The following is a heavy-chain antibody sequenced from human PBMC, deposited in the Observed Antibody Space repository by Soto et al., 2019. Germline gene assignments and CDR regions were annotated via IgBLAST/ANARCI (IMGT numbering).Heavy chain of an antibody. V-gene: IGHV3-48*04. Sequence: ALRLSCAPSGFAFGSCRMNWVRRAPGKGLEWVSYISSSSSTIYYADSVKGRFTISRDNAKNSLYLQMNSLRAEDTAVYYCARGLKIGWYSSGWYPPYYYYYGMDVWGQGTTVTVSS. CDR3: ARGLKIGWYSSGWYPPYYYYYGMDV. J-gene: IGHJ6*02. CDR1: GFAFGSCR. D-gene: IGHD6-19*01. CDR2: ISSSSSTI.